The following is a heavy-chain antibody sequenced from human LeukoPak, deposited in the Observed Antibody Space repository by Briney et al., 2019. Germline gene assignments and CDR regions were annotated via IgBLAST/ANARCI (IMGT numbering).Heavy chain of an antibody. V-gene: IGHV1-69*04. CDR3: ARDGDGGNSDY. CDR1: GGTFSSYA. D-gene: IGHD4-23*01. J-gene: IGHJ4*02. CDR2: IIPILGIA. Sequence: SVKVSCKASGGTFSSYAISWVRRAPGQGLKWMGRIIPILGIANYAQKFQGRVTITADKSTSTAYMELSSLRSEDTAVYYCARDGDGGNSDYWGQGTLVTVSS.